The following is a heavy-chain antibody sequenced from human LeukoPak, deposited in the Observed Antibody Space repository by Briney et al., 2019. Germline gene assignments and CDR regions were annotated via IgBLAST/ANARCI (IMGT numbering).Heavy chain of an antibody. Sequence: GGSLRLSCAASGFTFSSYGMHWVRQAPGKGLEWVAVISYDGSNKYYADSVKGRFTISRDNSKNTLYLQMNSLRAEDTAVYYCAKGPDYGDSFDYWGQGTLVTVSS. J-gene: IGHJ4*02. CDR1: GFTFSSYG. CDR3: AKGPDYGDSFDY. V-gene: IGHV3-30*18. CDR2: ISYDGSNK. D-gene: IGHD4-17*01.